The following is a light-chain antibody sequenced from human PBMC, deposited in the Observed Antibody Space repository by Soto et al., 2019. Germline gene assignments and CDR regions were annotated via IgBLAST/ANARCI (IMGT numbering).Light chain of an antibody. CDR3: QQYGSSGT. Sequence: EIVLTQSPGTLSLSPGERATLSCRASQSVSSSYLAWYQQKPGQAPRLLIYGASSRATGIPDRFSGSGSGTDFTLTISRLEPEDLAVYYCQQYGSSGTFGQGTKVEIK. CDR2: GAS. V-gene: IGKV3-20*01. J-gene: IGKJ1*01. CDR1: QSVSSSY.